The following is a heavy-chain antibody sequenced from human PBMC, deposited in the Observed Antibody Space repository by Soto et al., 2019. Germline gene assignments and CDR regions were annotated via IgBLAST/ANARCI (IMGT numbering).Heavy chain of an antibody. CDR2: IIPILGIA. D-gene: IGHD3-10*01. J-gene: IGHJ4*02. V-gene: IGHV1-69*02. Sequence: QVQLVQSGAEVKKPGSSVKVSCKASGGTFSSYTISWVRQAPGQGLEWMGRIIPILGIANYAQKFQGRVTITADKSTSTAYMEVSSLRSEDTAVYYCASFVLHYYGSGSGTFDYWGQGTLVTVSS. CDR3: ASFVLHYYGSGSGTFDY. CDR1: GGTFSSYT.